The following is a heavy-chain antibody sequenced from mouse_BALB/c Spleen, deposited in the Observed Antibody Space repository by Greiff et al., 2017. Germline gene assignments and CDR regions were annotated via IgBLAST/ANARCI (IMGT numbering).Heavy chain of an antibody. CDR2: INPSTGGT. CDR3: TRRTAYYGNYDYAMDY. CDR1: GYTFTSYY. V-gene: IGHV1S81*02. Sequence: QVQLQQSGAELVKPGASVKLSCKASGYTFTSYYMYWVKQRPGQGLEWIGEINPSTGGTNFNEKFKSKATLTVDKSSSTAYMQLSSLTSEDSAVYYCTRRTAYYGNYDYAMDYWGQGTSITVSS. J-gene: IGHJ4*01. D-gene: IGHD2-10*01.